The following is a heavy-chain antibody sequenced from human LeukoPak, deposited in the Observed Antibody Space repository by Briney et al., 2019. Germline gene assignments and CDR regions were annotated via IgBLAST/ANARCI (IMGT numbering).Heavy chain of an antibody. Sequence: PGGSLRLSCAASGFTVSSNYMSWVRQAPGKGLEWVSSISSSSSYIYYADSVKGRFTISRDNAKNSLYLQMNSLRAEDTAVYYCARDQYQDIVVVPAGWTGVNWFDPWGQGTLVTVSS. CDR1: GFTVSSNY. CDR3: ARDQYQDIVVVPAGWTGVNWFDP. CDR2: ISSSSSYI. D-gene: IGHD2-2*01. J-gene: IGHJ5*02. V-gene: IGHV3-21*01.